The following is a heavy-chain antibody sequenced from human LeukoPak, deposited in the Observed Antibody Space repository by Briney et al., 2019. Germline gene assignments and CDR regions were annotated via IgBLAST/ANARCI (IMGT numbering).Heavy chain of an antibody. CDR1: GFTLSSCA. V-gene: IGHV3-11*04. CDR2: ISSSGSTI. J-gene: IGHJ4*02. Sequence: GGSLRLSCAASGFTLSSCAMSWIRQAPGKGLEWVSYISSSGSTIYYADSVKGRFTISRDNAKNSVYLQMNSLRAEDTAVYYCAREPGTAMVTFDYWGQGTLVTVSS. CDR3: AREPGTAMVTFDY. D-gene: IGHD5-18*01.